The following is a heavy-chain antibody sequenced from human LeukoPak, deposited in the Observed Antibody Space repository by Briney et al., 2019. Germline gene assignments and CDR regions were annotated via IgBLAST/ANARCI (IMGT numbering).Heavy chain of an antibody. CDR2: IYYSGST. J-gene: IGHJ4*02. CDR3: ASRLYPDDDY. Sequence: SETLSFTCTVSGGSISSSSYYWGWIRQPPGKGLEWIGSIYYSGSTYYNPSLKSRVTISVDTSKNQFSLKLSSVTAADTAVYYCASRLYPDDDYWGQGTLVAVSS. V-gene: IGHV4-39*07. CDR1: GGSISSSSYY. D-gene: IGHD2-8*01.